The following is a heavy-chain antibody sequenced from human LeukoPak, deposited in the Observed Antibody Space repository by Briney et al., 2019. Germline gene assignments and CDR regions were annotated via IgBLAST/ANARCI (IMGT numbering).Heavy chain of an antibody. CDR3: ATTAVAGP. Sequence: SETLSLTCTVSGDSISSGGYYWSWIRQHPGKGLERIGYIYYSGSTYYNPSLKSRVTISVDTSKNQFSLKLSSVTAADTAVYYCATTAVAGPWGQGTLVTVSS. D-gene: IGHD6-19*01. V-gene: IGHV4-31*03. CDR1: GDSISSGGYY. CDR2: IYYSGST. J-gene: IGHJ5*02.